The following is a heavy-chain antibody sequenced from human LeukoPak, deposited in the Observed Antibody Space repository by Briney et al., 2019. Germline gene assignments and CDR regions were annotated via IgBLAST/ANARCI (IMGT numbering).Heavy chain of an antibody. Sequence: PSQTLSLTCTVSGGSISSNTYYWAWIRQPPGKGLEWIGSIYYSGSIYYNPSLRSRVTISVDRSKNQFSVNLSSVTAADTAVYYCAGSSAWRVRRWGQGTLVTVSS. D-gene: IGHD6-19*01. V-gene: IGHV4-39*07. CDR3: AGSSAWRVRR. CDR1: GGSISSNTYY. CDR2: IYYSGSI. J-gene: IGHJ4*02.